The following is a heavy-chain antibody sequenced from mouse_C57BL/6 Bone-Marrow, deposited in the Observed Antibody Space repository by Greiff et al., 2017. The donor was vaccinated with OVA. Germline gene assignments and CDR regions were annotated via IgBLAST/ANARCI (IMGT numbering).Heavy chain of an antibody. V-gene: IGHV2-6*01. CDR1: GFSFTSYG. J-gene: IGHJ2*01. CDR2: IWGVGST. Sequence: VHLVESGPGLVAPSQSLSITCTVSGFSFTSYGVDWVRQSPGKGLEWLGVIWGVGSTNYNSALKSRLSISKDNSKSQVFLKMNSLQTDDTAMYYCASPTRGLDYWGQGTTLTVSS. D-gene: IGHD2-2*01. CDR3: ASPTRGLDY.